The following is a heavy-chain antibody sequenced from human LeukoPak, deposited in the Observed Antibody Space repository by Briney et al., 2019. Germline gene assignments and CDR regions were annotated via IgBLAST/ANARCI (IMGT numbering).Heavy chain of an antibody. V-gene: IGHV4-59*01. D-gene: IGHD3-16*01. J-gene: IGHJ4*02. CDR3: ARVGGRTATSYYFDY. Sequence: SETLSLTCTVAGGSISSYYWSWIRQPPGKGLEWIGYISYSGSTNYNPSLKSRVTISVDTSKNQFPLKLNSVTAADTAVYFCARVGGRTATSYYFDYWGQGTLVTVSS. CDR2: ISYSGST. CDR1: GGSISSYY.